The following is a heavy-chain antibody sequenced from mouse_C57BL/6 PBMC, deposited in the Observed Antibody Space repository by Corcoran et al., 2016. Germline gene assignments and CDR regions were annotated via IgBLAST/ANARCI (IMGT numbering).Heavy chain of an antibody. CDR3: ASLYDYDGGGFDY. CDR2: INTYSGVP. V-gene: IGHV9-3*01. CDR1: GYTFTTYG. D-gene: IGHD2-4*01. Sequence: QIQLVQSGPELKKPGETVKISCKASGYTFTTYGMSWVKPAPGKGLKWMGWINTYSGVPTYADDFKGRFAFSLETSASTAYLQISNLKNEDTATYFCASLYDYDGGGFDYWGQGTTLTVSS. J-gene: IGHJ2*01.